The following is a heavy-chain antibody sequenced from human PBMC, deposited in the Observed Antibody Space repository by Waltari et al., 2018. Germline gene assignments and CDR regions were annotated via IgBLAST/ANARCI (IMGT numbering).Heavy chain of an antibody. D-gene: IGHD3-22*01. J-gene: IGHJ4*02. CDR1: GYTFTSYA. V-gene: IGHV1-3*01. CDR3: ARERSYYDSSGYYYEGGIFDY. CDR2: INAGNGNT. Sequence: QVQLVQSGAEVKKPGASVKVSCKASGYTFTSYAMHWVRQAPGQRLAWMGWINAGNGNTKYSQKFQGRVTITRDTSASTAYMELSSLRSEDTAVYYCARERSYYDSSGYYYEGGIFDYWGQGTLVTVSS.